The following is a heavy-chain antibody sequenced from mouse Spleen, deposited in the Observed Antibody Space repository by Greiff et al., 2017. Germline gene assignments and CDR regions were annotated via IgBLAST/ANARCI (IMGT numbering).Heavy chain of an antibody. CDR1: GFTFSDYG. D-gene: IGHD2-14*01. J-gene: IGHJ4*01. V-gene: IGHV5-17*01. CDR2: ISSGSNTI. CDR3: ARQVRDTMDY. Sequence: EVQVVESGGGLVKPGGSLKLSCAASGFTFSDYGIHWIRQAPEKGLDWVAYISSGSNTIYYADTMKGRFTISRDNAKNTLFLQMTSLRSEDTAMYYCARQVRDTMDYWGQGTSVTVSS.